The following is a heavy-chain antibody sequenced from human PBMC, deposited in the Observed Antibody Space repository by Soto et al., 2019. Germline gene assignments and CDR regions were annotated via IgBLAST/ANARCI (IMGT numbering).Heavy chain of an antibody. V-gene: IGHV2-5*02. CDR2: IYWDDDR. D-gene: IGHD3-16*01. CDR3: AQITPFDFTGYCFDY. CDR1: VFSLSTTTVG. J-gene: IGHJ4*01. Sequence: QITLKESGPTLLKPTQTLTLTCTLAVFSLSTTTVGVGGIRQPPGKALEWLALIYWDDDRRYIPSLKNRLTSTKDTSGGQVGLTMTNMDPVDTATYYCAQITPFDFTGYCFDYWGPGILVTVSS.